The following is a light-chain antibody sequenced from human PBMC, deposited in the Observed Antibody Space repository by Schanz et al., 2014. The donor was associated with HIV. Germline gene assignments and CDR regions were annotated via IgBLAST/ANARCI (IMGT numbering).Light chain of an antibody. J-gene: IGLJ3*02. V-gene: IGLV1-40*01. Sequence: QSVLTQPPSVSGAPGQRVTISCTGSSSNIGAGYDVHWYQQLPGTAPKLLIYSNSQRPSGVPDRFSGSKSGTSASLAISGLQSEDEADYHCAAWDDGLNAWVFGGGTKLTVL. CDR2: SNS. CDR1: SSNIGAGYD. CDR3: AAWDDGLNAWV.